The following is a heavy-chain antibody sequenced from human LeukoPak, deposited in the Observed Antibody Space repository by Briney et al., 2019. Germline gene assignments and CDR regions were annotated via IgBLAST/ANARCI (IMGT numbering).Heavy chain of an antibody. Sequence: SETLSLTCTVSGGSISSYYWSWIRQPAGKGLEWIGRIYTSGSTNYNPSLKSRVTMSVDTSKNQFSLKLSSVTAADTAVYYCASSGSSGWWNYYYMDVWGKGTTATVSS. CDR3: ASSGSSGWWNYYYMDV. CDR2: IYTSGST. CDR1: GGSISSYY. V-gene: IGHV4-4*07. D-gene: IGHD6-19*01. J-gene: IGHJ6*03.